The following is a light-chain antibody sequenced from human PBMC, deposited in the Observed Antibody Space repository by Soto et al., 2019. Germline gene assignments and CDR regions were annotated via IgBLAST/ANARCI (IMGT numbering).Light chain of an antibody. CDR2: DAT. CDR1: QSISIY. V-gene: IGKV3-11*01. J-gene: IGKJ1*01. Sequence: VLTQSPATLSLSPGERATLSCRASQSISIYLTWYQQKPGQAPRLLIYDATNRATGIPARFSGSGSGTDFTLTISSLEPEDFAVYYCQQRGNWWTFGQGTKVDIK. CDR3: QQRGNWWT.